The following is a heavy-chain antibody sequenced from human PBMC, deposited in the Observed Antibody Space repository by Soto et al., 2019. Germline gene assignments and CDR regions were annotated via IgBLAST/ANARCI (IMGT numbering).Heavy chain of an antibody. CDR2: INAGNGNT. Sequence: QVQLVQSGAEVEKPGASVKVSCKASGYTFTNYAVHWVRQAPGQRLEWMGWINAGNGNTRFSQNLQGRVTITRDTSARTVYMEPSSLRSEDTAVYYCARGHLAVVPVASWFYYMDVWGKGTTVTVSS. CDR3: ARGHLAVVPVASWFYYMDV. V-gene: IGHV1-3*01. D-gene: IGHD2-2*01. CDR1: GYTFTNYA. J-gene: IGHJ6*03.